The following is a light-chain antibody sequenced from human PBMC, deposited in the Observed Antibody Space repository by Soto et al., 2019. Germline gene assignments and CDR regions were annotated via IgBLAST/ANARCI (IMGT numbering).Light chain of an antibody. CDR3: LLSYSGARV. J-gene: IGLJ2*01. V-gene: IGLV7-46*01. CDR2: DTN. Sequence: QAVVTQEPSLTVSPGGTVTLTCGSNSGAVTSGHFPFWFQQKPGQAPRTLFYDTNNKYSWTPARFSGSLLGGKSALTLSGAQPEDEAEYYCLLSYSGARVFGGGTKLTVL. CDR1: SGAVTSGHF.